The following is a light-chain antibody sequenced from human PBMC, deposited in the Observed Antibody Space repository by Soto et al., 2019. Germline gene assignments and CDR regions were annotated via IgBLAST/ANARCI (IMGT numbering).Light chain of an antibody. J-gene: IGLJ2*01. CDR3: QSYDSTRSGYLV. Sequence: QSVLTQPASVSGAPGQRVTISCTGTRSNIGAGYVVHWYQQLPGTAPKLLIYGNSNRPSGVPDRFSGSKSGTSASLAITGFQAEDEADYYCQSYDSTRSGYLVFGGGTKRTVL. CDR1: RSNIGAGYV. V-gene: IGLV1-40*01. CDR2: GNS.